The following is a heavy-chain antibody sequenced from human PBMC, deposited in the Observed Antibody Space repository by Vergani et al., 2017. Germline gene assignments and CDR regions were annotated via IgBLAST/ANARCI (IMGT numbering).Heavy chain of an antibody. CDR1: GYTFTGSY. Sequence: QVLLVQSGAEVKKPGASVKVSCKASGYTFTGSYMHWVRQAPGQGLEWMGWIKPKSGGTNYAQKFQGRVTMTRDTSISTAYMELSRLRSDDTAVYYCARGRRPVASSYYDSSGYYFSDYFDYWGQGTLVPVSS. D-gene: IGHD3-22*01. J-gene: IGHJ4*02. V-gene: IGHV1-2*02. CDR2: IKPKSGGT. CDR3: ARGRRPVASSYYDSSGYYFSDYFDY.